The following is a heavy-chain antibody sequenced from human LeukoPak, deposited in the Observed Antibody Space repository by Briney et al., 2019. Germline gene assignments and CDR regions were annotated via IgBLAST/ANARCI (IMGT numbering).Heavy chain of an antibody. J-gene: IGHJ4*02. CDR2: MSWNSGNI. CDR3: AQAVLTTIWFFDY. V-gene: IGHV3-9*01. D-gene: IGHD4/OR15-4a*01. Sequence: GGSLRLSCTASGFTFDDYAMHWVRQAPGKGLEWVSGMSWNSGNIGYADSVKGRFTISRDNAKNSLYLQMNSLRPEDTAFYYCAQAVLTTIWFFDYWGQGTLVTVSS. CDR1: GFTFDDYA.